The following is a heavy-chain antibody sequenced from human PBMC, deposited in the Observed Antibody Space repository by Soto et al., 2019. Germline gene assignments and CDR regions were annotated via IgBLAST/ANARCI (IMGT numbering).Heavy chain of an antibody. CDR1: GFTFSMYW. CDR3: TRGPRSTSTGPGAF. V-gene: IGHV3-74*01. Sequence: PGGSLRLSCAASGFTFSMYWMHWVRQVPGKGPEWVSRINDDGISTNYADSVKGRFTISRDNAKNTLYLQMNALRVEDTAVYYCTRGPRSTSTGPGAFWGQGTLVTVSS. CDR2: INDDGIST. D-gene: IGHD3-10*01. J-gene: IGHJ4*02.